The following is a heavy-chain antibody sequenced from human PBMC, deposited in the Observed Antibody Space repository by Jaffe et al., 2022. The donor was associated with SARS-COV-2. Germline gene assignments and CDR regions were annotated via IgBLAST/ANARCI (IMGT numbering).Heavy chain of an antibody. Sequence: EVQLVESGGGLVQPGRSLRLSCTASGFTFGDYAMSWFRQAPGKGLEWVGFIRSKGYGGTTEYAASVKGRFTISRDDSKSIAYLQMNSLKTEDTAVYYCTRGPMAAPGTVIYYYMDVWGKGTTVTVSS. D-gene: IGHD6-13*01. J-gene: IGHJ6*03. V-gene: IGHV3-49*03. CDR1: GFTFGDYA. CDR2: IRSKGYGGTT. CDR3: TRGPMAAPGTVIYYYMDV.